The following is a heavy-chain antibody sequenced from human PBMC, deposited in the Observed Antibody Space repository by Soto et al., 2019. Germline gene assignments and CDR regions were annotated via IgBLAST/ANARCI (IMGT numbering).Heavy chain of an antibody. V-gene: IGHV4-31*03. J-gene: IGHJ4*02. Sequence: SSETLSLTCTVSGGSISSGGYYWSWIRQHPGKGLEWIGYIYYSGSTYYNPSLKSRVTISVDTSKNQFSLKLSSVTAADTAVYYCARVNPNYYDSSGYSFDYWGQGTLVTVSS. CDR3: ARVNPNYYDSSGYSFDY. CDR1: GGSISSGGYY. D-gene: IGHD3-22*01. CDR2: IYYSGST.